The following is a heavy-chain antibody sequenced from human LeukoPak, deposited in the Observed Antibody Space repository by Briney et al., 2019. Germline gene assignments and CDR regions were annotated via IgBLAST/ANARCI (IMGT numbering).Heavy chain of an antibody. D-gene: IGHD3-3*01. CDR1: GGSISSGSYY. Sequence: SSVTLSLTCTVSGGSISSGSYYWSWIRQPPGKGLEWIGSIYHSGSTYYNPSLKSRVTISVDTSKNQFSLKLSSVTAADTAVYYCARLASITIFGVVIRGAFDIWGQGTMVTVSS. CDR3: ARLASITIFGVVIRGAFDI. CDR2: IYHSGST. V-gene: IGHV4-39*01. J-gene: IGHJ3*02.